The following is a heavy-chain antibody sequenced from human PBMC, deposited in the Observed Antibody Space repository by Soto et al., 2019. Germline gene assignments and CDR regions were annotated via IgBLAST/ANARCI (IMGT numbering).Heavy chain of an antibody. CDR1: GFTFSSYA. J-gene: IGHJ4*02. Sequence: EVQLVESGGGLVQPGGSLRLSCAASGFTFSSYAMHWVRQAPGKGLEYVSAISSNGGSTYYANSVKGRFTISRDNSKNTLYLQSGSLGAEDMAVYYCARWSLTDSSSDYWGQGTLVTVSS. CDR3: ARWSLTDSSSDY. D-gene: IGHD6-6*01. CDR2: ISSNGGST. V-gene: IGHV3-64*01.